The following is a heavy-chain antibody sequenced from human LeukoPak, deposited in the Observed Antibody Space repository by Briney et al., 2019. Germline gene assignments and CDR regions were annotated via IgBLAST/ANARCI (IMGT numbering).Heavy chain of an antibody. V-gene: IGHV4-34*01. CDR2: INHSGST. D-gene: IGHD6-6*01. Sequence: SETLSLTCAVYGGSFSGYYWNWIRQSPGKGLEWIGEINHSGSTNYNPSLKSRVTISVDTSKNQFSLKLSSVTAADTAVYYCARGVPAIYSSIHDNYYYYMDVWGKGTTVTVSS. CDR3: ARGVPAIYSSIHDNYYYYMDV. CDR1: GGSFSGYY. J-gene: IGHJ6*03.